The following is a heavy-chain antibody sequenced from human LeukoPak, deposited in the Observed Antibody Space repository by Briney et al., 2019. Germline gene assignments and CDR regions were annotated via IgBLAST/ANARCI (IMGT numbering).Heavy chain of an antibody. V-gene: IGHV3-23*01. CDR3: AKAPDGYYYYYGMDV. CDR1: GFTFSSYA. D-gene: IGHD5-24*01. J-gene: IGHJ6*02. CDR2: ISGSGGST. Sequence: SGGSLRLSCAASGFTFSSYAMSWVRQAPGKGLEWVSAISGSGGSTYYADSVKGRFTISRDNSKNTLYLQMNSLRAEDTAVYYCAKAPDGYYYYYGMDVWGQGTTVTVSS.